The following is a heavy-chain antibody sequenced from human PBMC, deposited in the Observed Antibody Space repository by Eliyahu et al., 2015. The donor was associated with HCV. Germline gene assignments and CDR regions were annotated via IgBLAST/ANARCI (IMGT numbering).Heavy chain of an antibody. CDR1: GFXLXTXW. CDR2: INQDESRK. J-gene: IGHJ6*02. Sequence: EVQLVESGGGLVQPGGSLRLXCXASGFXLXTXWXXCGGRQSPGKGLEWVANINQDESRKYYVDSVKGRFTVSRDNGRNSVFLQMTSLSVDDTAVYYCARRGITVADATGWGWGMDVWGQGTTVTVSS. CDR3: ARRGITVADATGWGWGMDV. V-gene: IGHV3-7*03. D-gene: IGHD6-19*01.